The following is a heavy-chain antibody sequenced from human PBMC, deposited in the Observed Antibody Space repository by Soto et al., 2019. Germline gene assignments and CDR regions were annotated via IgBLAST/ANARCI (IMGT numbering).Heavy chain of an antibody. CDR1: GFTFSSYA. J-gene: IGHJ4*02. CDR2: ISGSGGST. D-gene: IGHD3-9*01. Sequence: GGSLRLSCAASGFTFSSYAMSWVRQAPGKGLEWVSAISGSGGSTYYADSVKGRFTISRDNSKNTLYLQMNSLRAEDTAVYYCAKGEYYDILTGYPGPSNYFDYWGQGTLVTVSS. V-gene: IGHV3-23*01. CDR3: AKGEYYDILTGYPGPSNYFDY.